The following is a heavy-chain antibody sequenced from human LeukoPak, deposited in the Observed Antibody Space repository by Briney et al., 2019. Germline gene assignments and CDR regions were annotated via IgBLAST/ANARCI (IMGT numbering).Heavy chain of an antibody. D-gene: IGHD3-22*01. CDR3: TRDTSPEDSSGYYDAFDI. Sequence: GGSLRLSCVSSGFTLSSFWMTWVRQAPGKGLEWVANIKVDGSETYYVDSVKGRFTISRDNAKNSLYLQMNSLRAEDTALYYCTRDTSPEDSSGYYDAFDIWGQGTLVTVSS. J-gene: IGHJ3*02. CDR1: GFTLSSFW. V-gene: IGHV3-7*01. CDR2: IKVDGSET.